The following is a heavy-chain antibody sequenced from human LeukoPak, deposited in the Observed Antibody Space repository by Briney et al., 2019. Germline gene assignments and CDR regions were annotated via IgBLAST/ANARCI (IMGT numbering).Heavy chain of an antibody. CDR2: IFYSGST. Sequence: SETLSLTCTVSGGSISSSSYYWGWIRQPPGKGLEWIGSIFYSGSTHYNPSLKSRVTISVDTSKNQFSLNLSSVTAADTAVYYCASGYDFDYWGQGTLVTVSS. CDR3: ASGYDFDY. V-gene: IGHV4-39*01. D-gene: IGHD5-12*01. CDR1: GGSISSSSYY. J-gene: IGHJ4*02.